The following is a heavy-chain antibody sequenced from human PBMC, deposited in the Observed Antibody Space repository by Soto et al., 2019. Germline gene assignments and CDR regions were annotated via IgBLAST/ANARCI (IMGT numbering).Heavy chain of an antibody. Sequence: GGSLRLSCAAPGFSFGSYALSWVRQAPGKGLEWVSTISGSDGKTFYADSVKGRFSISRDTSQSTLYLQMNSLRADDTAMYYCARWSYLDYWGQGTRVTVSS. V-gene: IGHV3-23*01. CDR1: GFSFGSYA. J-gene: IGHJ4*02. CDR3: ARWSYLDY. CDR2: ISGSDGKT. D-gene: IGHD3-3*01.